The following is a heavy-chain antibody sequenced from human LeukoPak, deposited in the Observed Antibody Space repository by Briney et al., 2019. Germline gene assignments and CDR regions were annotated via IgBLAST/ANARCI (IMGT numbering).Heavy chain of an antibody. D-gene: IGHD6-13*01. V-gene: IGHV4-34*01. CDR1: GGSFSGYY. CDR3: ALLGSGTVDY. J-gene: IGHJ4*02. CDR2: INHSGST. Sequence: SETLSLTCAVYGGSFSGYYWSWIRQPPGKGLEWIGEINHSGSTNYNPSLKSRVTISVDTSKNQFSLKLSSVTAADTAVYYCALLGSGTVDYWGQGTLVTVSS.